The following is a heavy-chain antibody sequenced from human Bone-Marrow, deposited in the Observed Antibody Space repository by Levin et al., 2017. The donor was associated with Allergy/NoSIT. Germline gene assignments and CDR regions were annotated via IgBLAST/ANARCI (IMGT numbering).Heavy chain of an antibody. CDR3: ASVLWGYCSSTSCYKGNWFDP. V-gene: IGHV1-2*02. D-gene: IGHD2-2*01. CDR2: INPNSGGT. J-gene: IGHJ5*02. CDR1: GYTFTGYY. Sequence: ASVKVSCRASGYTFTGYYMHWVRQAPGQGLEWMGWINPNSGGTNYAQKFQGRVTMTRDTSISTAYMELSRLRSDDTAVYYCASVLWGYCSSTSCYKGNWFDPWGQGTLVTVSS.